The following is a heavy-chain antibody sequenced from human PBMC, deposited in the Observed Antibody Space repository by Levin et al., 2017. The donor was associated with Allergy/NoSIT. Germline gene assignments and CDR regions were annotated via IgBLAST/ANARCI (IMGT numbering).Heavy chain of an antibody. Sequence: GGSLRLSCAASGFTFSNYGMTWVRQAPGKGLEWVSSISGIGAGTFYADSVKGRFTVSRDNSKNTLFLQMNRLRDDDTAVYYCARIVDGGGSQTWGLGTLVTVSS. CDR3: ARIVDGGGSQT. J-gene: IGHJ5*02. D-gene: IGHD2-15*01. CDR1: GFTFSNYG. CDR2: ISGIGAGT. V-gene: IGHV3-23*01.